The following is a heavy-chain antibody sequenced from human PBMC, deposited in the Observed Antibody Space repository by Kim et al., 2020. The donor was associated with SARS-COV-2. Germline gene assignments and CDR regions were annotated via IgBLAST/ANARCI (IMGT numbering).Heavy chain of an antibody. Sequence: KFQGRVTMTEDTATDTAYMELSSLRSEDTAVYYCATVGPGIVGATTYLDYWGQGTLVTVSS. V-gene: IGHV1-24*01. J-gene: IGHJ4*02. D-gene: IGHD1-26*01. CDR3: ATVGPGIVGATTYLDY.